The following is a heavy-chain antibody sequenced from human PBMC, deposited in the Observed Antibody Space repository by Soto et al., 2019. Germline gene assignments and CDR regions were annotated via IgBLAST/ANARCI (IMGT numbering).Heavy chain of an antibody. CDR3: ARDRVSLAMFGVPVGVFKN. CDR1: GYTFTTFA. CDR2: INAGSGYT. Sequence: ASVKVSCKASGYTFTTFAMHWVRQAPGQRPEWLGWINAGSGYTKYSQNFQDRVTISSDTSASTAYMELSSLRSGDTAIYYCARDRVSLAMFGVPVGVFKNWGQGTLVTVS. V-gene: IGHV1-3*01. D-gene: IGHD3-3*01. J-gene: IGHJ4*02.